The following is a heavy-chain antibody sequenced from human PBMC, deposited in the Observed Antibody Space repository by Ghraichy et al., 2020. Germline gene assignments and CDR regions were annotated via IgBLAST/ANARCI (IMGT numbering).Heavy chain of an antibody. V-gene: IGHV3-30*18. D-gene: IGHD1-7*01. Sequence: GGSLRLSCTASGFTFSNYGMHWVRQAPGKGLEWVAVISSDGNNKYYTDSVKGRFTVSRDNSKNTLYLQMNSLRAEDTAVYYCAKPELQTEYYFDYWGQGTLVTVSS. CDR1: GFTFSNYG. CDR2: ISSDGNNK. J-gene: IGHJ4*02. CDR3: AKPELQTEYYFDY.